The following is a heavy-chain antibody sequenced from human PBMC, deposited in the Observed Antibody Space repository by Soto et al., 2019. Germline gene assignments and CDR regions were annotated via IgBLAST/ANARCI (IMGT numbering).Heavy chain of an antibody. CDR1: GFTFISYA. D-gene: IGHD5-18*01. J-gene: IGHJ4*02. Sequence: EVQLLESGGGLVQPGGSLRLSCAASGFTFISYAMSWVRQAPGKGLEWVSSITSSGATTYYADSVKGRFIISRDNSKNPLHLQMNSLRAEDTAVYYCAKGGYSHGYIDHWGQGTLVTVSS. CDR3: AKGGYSHGYIDH. CDR2: ITSSGATT. V-gene: IGHV3-23*01.